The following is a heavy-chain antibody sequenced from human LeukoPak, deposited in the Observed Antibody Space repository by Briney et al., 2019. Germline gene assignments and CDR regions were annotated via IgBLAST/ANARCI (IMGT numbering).Heavy chain of an antibody. Sequence: GGSLRLSCAASGFTFSDHYMDWVRQAPGKGLEWVGRIRNKANIYTTEYATSVKGRFTISRDDSKNSLYLQMNSLKTEDTAVYYCARAPNSGTLGEDYWGQGTLVTVSS. V-gene: IGHV3-72*01. J-gene: IGHJ4*02. CDR3: ARAPNSGTLGEDY. D-gene: IGHD1-26*01. CDR2: IRNKANIYTT. CDR1: GFTFSDHY.